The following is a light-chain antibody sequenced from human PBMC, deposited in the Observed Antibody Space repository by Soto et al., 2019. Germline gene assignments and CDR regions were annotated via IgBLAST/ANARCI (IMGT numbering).Light chain of an antibody. CDR1: TSNVGTYKF. J-gene: IGLJ3*02. V-gene: IGLV2-23*01. CDR3: SSYAGGSSMV. Sequence: QSALTQPASVSGSPGQSITISCTGTTSNVGTYKFVSWYQYHPGKAPKLIIYEGSKRPSGVSSRFSGSKSGNTASLTISGLQADDDGDYYCSSYAGGSSMVFGGGTKLTV. CDR2: EGS.